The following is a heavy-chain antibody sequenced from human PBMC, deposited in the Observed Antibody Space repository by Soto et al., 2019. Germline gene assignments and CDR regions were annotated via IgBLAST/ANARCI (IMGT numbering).Heavy chain of an antibody. D-gene: IGHD2-15*01. CDR1: GGTFSSYA. CDR2: IIPIFGTA. J-gene: IGHJ6*02. V-gene: IGHV1-69*01. Sequence: QVQLVQSGAEVKKPGSSVKVSCKASGGTFSSYAISWVRQAPGQGLEWMGGIIPIFGTANYAQKFQGRVTITADESTSTAYMELSSLRSEDTAVYYCARCRQDIVVVVAASSFCMDVWGLGTTVTVSS. CDR3: ARCRQDIVVVVAASSFCMDV.